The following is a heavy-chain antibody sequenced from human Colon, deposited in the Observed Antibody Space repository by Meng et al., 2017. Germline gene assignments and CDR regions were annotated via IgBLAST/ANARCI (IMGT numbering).Heavy chain of an antibody. J-gene: IGHJ4*02. D-gene: IGHD3-16*01. CDR3: ARNLFGDY. Sequence: VELGEFGGGWAKSGWSLRLSCAASGFIFSDYYITWLRQAPGKGLEWVSYISSRGGTIHYADSVRGRFTISRDNANNSVFLQMNSLRAEDTAVYYCARNLFGDYWGQGILVTVSS. CDR1: GFIFSDYY. V-gene: IGHV3-11*01. CDR2: ISSRGGTI.